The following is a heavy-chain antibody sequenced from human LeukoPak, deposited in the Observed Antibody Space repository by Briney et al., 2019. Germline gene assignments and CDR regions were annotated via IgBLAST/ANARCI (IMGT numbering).Heavy chain of an antibody. V-gene: IGHV3-21*01. CDR1: GFSFSTYA. CDR2: ISSSSSYI. J-gene: IGHJ4*02. D-gene: IGHD3-16*01. CDR3: ATGGVEGD. Sequence: SGGSLRLSCAASGFSFSTYAMNWVRQAPGKGLEWVSSISSSSSYIYYADSVKGRFTISRDNAKNSLYLQMNSLRAEDTAVYYCATGGVEGDWGQGTLVTVSS.